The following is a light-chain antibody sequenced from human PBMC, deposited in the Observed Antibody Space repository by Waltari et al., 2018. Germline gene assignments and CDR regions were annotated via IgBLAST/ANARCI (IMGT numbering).Light chain of an antibody. CDR3: QTGGHGTWV. V-gene: IGLV4-69*01. CDR2: VNSDGSH. Sequence: QLVLTQSPSASASLGASVTHTCPLRRGHRRNIIPWHPQQPEKGPRYLMKVNSDGSHSKGDEIPDRFPGSSSGAERYLTISSVQSEDEADYYCQTGGHGTWVFGGGTKLTVL. CDR1: RGHRRNI. J-gene: IGLJ3*02.